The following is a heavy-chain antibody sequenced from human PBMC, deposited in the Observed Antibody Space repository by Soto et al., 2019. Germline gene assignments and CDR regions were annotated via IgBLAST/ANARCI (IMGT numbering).Heavy chain of an antibody. V-gene: IGHV4-34*01. CDR2: INHSGST. CDR3: ASREHDFWSGYQDY. D-gene: IGHD3-3*01. J-gene: IGHJ4*02. CDR1: GGSFSGYY. Sequence: QVQLQQWGAGLLKPSETLSLTCAVYGGSFSGYYWSWIRQPPGKGLEWIGEINHSGSTNYNPSLKSRVAVSVDTSKNQFSLKLSSVTAGDTAVYYCASREHDFWSGYQDYWGQGTLVTVSS.